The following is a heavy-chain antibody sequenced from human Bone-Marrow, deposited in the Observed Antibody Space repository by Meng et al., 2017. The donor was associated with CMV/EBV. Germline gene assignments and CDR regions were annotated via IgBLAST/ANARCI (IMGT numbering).Heavy chain of an antibody. CDR1: GGSISSGDYY. Sequence: SETLSLTCTVSGGSISSGDYYWSWIRQPPGKGLEWIGYIYYSGSTYYNPSLKSRVTISVDTSKNQFSLKLSSVTAADTAVYYCARNFPKWDIVVVPADRRFDPWGQGPLVTVSS. CDR3: ARNFPKWDIVVVPADRRFDP. CDR2: IYYSGST. J-gene: IGHJ5*02. V-gene: IGHV4-30-4*08. D-gene: IGHD2-2*01.